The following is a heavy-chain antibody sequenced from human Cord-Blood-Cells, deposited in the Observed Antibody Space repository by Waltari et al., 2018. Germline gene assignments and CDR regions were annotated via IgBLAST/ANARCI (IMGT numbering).Heavy chain of an antibody. Sequence: QVQLVQSGAEVKKPGSSVKVSCKASGGTFSSYAISWVRQAPGPGLEWMGGIIPIFGTANYAQKFQGRVTITADKSTSTAYMELSSLRSEDTAVYYCARDRGYYGSGSYLSDAFDIWGQGTMVTVSS. V-gene: IGHV1-69*06. J-gene: IGHJ3*02. D-gene: IGHD3-10*01. CDR1: GGTFSSYA. CDR2: IIPIFGTA. CDR3: ARDRGYYGSGSYLSDAFDI.